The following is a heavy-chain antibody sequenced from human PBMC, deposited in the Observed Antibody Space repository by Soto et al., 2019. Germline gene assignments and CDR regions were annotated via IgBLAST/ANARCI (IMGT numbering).Heavy chain of an antibody. CDR3: ASDMSTT. V-gene: IGHV1-8*01. J-gene: IGHJ5*02. D-gene: IGHD2-2*01. CDR2: MNPNSGHT. CDR1: GFTFTRHD. Sequence: QGQLVQSGAEGKKPGASVEVFCKASGFTFTRHDINWMAQATGQGLEWMGWMNPNSGHTNYAQKFQGRVTMTRDTSISTAYMELTSLRSEDTAIYYCASDMSTTWGQGTLVTVSS.